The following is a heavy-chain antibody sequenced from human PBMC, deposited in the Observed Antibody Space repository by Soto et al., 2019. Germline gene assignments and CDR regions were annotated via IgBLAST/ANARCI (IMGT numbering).Heavy chain of an antibody. J-gene: IGHJ3*02. CDR2: INPDSGGT. Sequence: GASVKVSCKASGYTFTGFYMHWVRQAPGQGLEWMGWINPDSGGTNYAQKFQGWVTMTRDTSISTAYMELSRLRSDDTAVYYCAREGGYRSSTSCHRGAFDIWGQGTMVTVSS. V-gene: IGHV1-2*04. CDR3: AREGGYRSSTSCHRGAFDI. CDR1: GYTFTGFY. D-gene: IGHD2-2*01.